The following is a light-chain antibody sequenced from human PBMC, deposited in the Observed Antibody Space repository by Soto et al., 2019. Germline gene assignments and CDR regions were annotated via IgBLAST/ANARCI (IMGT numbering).Light chain of an antibody. CDR3: NSYTGSNTFV. J-gene: IGLJ1*01. CDR1: SSDVGGYNY. CDR2: EVT. V-gene: IGLV2-14*03. Sequence: QSALTQPASVSGSPGQSITISCTGTSSDVGGYNYVSWYQQHPGKAPKLMIFEVTNRPSGISNRFSGSRSGNTASLTISDLQAEYEAEYYCNSYTGSNTFVFGTGTKLTVL.